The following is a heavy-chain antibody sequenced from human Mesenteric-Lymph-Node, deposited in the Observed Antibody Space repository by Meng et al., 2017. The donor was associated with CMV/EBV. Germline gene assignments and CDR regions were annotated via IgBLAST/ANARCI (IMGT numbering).Heavy chain of an antibody. CDR1: GFTFSSYW. D-gene: IGHD3-22*01. V-gene: IGHV3-7*01. Sequence: GESLKISCAASGFTFSSYWMSWVRQAPGKGLEWVANIKQDGSEKYYVDSVKGRFTISRDNAKNSLYLQMNSLRAEDTAVYYCARVSYYDSSDLPYWGQGTLVTVSS. CDR2: IKQDGSEK. CDR3: ARVSYYDSSDLPY. J-gene: IGHJ4*02.